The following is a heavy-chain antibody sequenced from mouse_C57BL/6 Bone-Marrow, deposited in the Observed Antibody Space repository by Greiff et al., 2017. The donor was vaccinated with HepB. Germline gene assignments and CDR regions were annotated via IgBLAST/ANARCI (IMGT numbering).Heavy chain of an antibody. Sequence: EVKLQESGGGLVKPGGSLKLSCAASGFTFSSYAMSWVRQTPEKRLEWVATISDGGSYTYYPDNVKGRFTISRDNAKNNLYLQMSHLKSEDTAMYYCSRDPLYDGYYGYFDVWGTGTTVTVSS. J-gene: IGHJ1*03. D-gene: IGHD2-3*01. CDR2: ISDGGSYT. CDR3: SRDPLYDGYYGYFDV. V-gene: IGHV5-4*01. CDR1: GFTFSSYA.